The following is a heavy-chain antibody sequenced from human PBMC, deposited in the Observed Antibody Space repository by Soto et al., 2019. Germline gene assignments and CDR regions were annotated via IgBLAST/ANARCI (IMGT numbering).Heavy chain of an antibody. CDR2: ISAYNGNT. CDR3: ARSLGYDFWSGYLYYYYGIYV. J-gene: IGHJ6*02. V-gene: IGHV1-18*01. Sequence: ASVKVSCKASGYTFTSYGISWVRQAPGQGLAGMGWISAYNGNTNYAQKLQGRVTMTTDTSTSTAYMELRSLRSYDTAMYYCARSLGYDFWSGYLYYYYGIYVWGQGTTVTVSS. CDR1: GYTFTSYG. D-gene: IGHD3-3*01.